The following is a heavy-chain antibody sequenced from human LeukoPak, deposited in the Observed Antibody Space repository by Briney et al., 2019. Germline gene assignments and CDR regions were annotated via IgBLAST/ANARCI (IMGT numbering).Heavy chain of an antibody. V-gene: IGHV3-23*01. CDR3: AKVGFGWRVAAYYFDY. D-gene: IGHD1-26*01. Sequence: SLRLSCXASGFTFSSYAMSWVRQAPGKGLEWVSVISGSGGSTDYADSVKGRFTISRDNSKNTLYLQMNSLRAEDTAVYYCAKVGFGWRVAAYYFDYWGQGTLVTVSS. J-gene: IGHJ4*02. CDR1: GFTFSSYA. CDR2: ISGSGGST.